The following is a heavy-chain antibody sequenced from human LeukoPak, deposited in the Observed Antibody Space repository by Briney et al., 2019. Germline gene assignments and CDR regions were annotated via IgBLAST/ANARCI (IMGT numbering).Heavy chain of an antibody. D-gene: IGHD3-3*01. V-gene: IGHV1-46*01. J-gene: IGHJ6*03. CDR2: INPSGGST. CDR1: GYTFTSYY. CDR3: ARAGGTSGYDFWSGYYKYYYYYYMDV. Sequence: ASVKVSCKASGYTFTSYYMHWVRQAPGQGLEWMGIINPSGGSTNYAQKFQGRVTITADKSTSTAYMELSSLRSEDTAVYYCARAGGTSGYDFWSGYYKYYYYYYMDVWGKGTTVTVSS.